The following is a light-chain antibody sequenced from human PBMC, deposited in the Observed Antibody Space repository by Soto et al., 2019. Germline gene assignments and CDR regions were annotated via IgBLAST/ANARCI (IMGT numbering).Light chain of an antibody. CDR1: SSDVGGYNY. CDR2: EVS. Sequence: QSALTQPASVSGSPGQSITISCTGTSSDVGGYNYVSWYQQHPGKAPKLIIYEVSNRPSGVSNRFSGSKSGNTAFLTISGLQADDEADYYCNSYTSKSTGVVGTGTKVTVL. J-gene: IGLJ1*01. CDR3: NSYTSKSTGV. V-gene: IGLV2-14*01.